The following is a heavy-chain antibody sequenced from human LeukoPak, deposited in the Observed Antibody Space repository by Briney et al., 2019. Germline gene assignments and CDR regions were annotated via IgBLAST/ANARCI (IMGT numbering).Heavy chain of an antibody. Sequence: GRSLRLSCAASGFTFHNYDMHWVRQAPGKGLEWVALISYDGSNKYHTDSVKGPFTISRDNSKNTLYLQMNSLRADDTAVYYCAKNGLLLGGHYFDYWGQGILVTVSS. CDR2: ISYDGSNK. D-gene: IGHD2-15*01. CDR1: GFTFHNYD. V-gene: IGHV3-33*06. CDR3: AKNGLLLGGHYFDY. J-gene: IGHJ4*02.